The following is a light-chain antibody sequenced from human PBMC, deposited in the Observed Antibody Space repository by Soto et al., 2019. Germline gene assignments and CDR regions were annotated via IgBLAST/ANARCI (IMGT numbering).Light chain of an antibody. J-gene: IGLJ3*02. CDR3: QSFDRSLSGWV. CDR2: NNN. V-gene: IGLV1-40*01. Sequence: QAVVTQPPSVSGAPGQRVTISCTGSSSNIGAGYDVQWYQQLPGTAPKLLISNNNNRPSGVPDRFSGSKSDTSASLAITGIQAEDEADYYCQSFDRSLSGWVFGGGTQLTVL. CDR1: SSNIGAGYD.